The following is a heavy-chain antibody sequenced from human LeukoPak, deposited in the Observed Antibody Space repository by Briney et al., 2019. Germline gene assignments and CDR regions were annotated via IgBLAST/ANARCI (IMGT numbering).Heavy chain of an antibody. CDR2: IKEDGGER. J-gene: IGHJ3*02. D-gene: IGHD3-22*01. CDR3: ARDPWDSGQDDSSGYGAFDI. CDR1: GFSFSSSR. Sequence: GGSLRLSCAASGFSFSSSRMTWVRQAPGKGLEWVANIKEDGGEREYVESVRGRFTISRDNAKNSLYLQMTSLRAEDTAVYYWARDPWDSGQDDSSGYGAFDIWGQGTMVTVSS. V-gene: IGHV3-7*01.